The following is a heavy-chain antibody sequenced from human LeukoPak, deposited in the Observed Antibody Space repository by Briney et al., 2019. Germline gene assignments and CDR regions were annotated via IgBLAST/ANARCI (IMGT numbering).Heavy chain of an antibody. D-gene: IGHD1-7*01. CDR1: GFTFDDYA. J-gene: IGHJ4*02. CDR3: AKDMRYNWNSFDY. CDR2: ISWNSGSI. Sequence: SGGSLRLSCAASGFTFDDYAMHWVRQAPGKGLEWVSGISWNSGSIGYADSVKGRFTISRDNAKNSLYLQMNSLRAEDTALYYCAKDMRYNWNSFDYWGQGTLVTVSS. V-gene: IGHV3-9*01.